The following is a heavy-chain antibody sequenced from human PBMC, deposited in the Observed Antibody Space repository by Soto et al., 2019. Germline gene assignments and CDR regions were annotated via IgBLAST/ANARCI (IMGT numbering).Heavy chain of an antibody. D-gene: IGHD5-18*01. CDR2: IHKSGST. Sequence: TSETLSLTCTVSGDSVTNFYWNWIRQAPGKGLEWIGYIHKSGSTNYSPSLKSRVTISVDTSKSQFSLRLSSVTAADTAVYYCALAYSNAHGGFDYWVQGALVT. V-gene: IGHV4-59*08. CDR1: GDSVTNFY. J-gene: IGHJ4*02. CDR3: ALAYSNAHGGFDY.